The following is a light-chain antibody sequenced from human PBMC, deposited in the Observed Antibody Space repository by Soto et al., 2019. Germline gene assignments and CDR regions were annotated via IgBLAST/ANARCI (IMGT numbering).Light chain of an antibody. Sequence: DIQMTQSPSSVSASVGDRVTITCRASQGISSWLAWYQQKPGTAPKVLIYDATSLQSGVPSRFSGSGSETDFTLTISSLQPEDFATYFCQQTYTFPRTFGQGTKVDIK. CDR2: DAT. V-gene: IGKV1-12*01. CDR3: QQTYTFPRT. CDR1: QGISSW. J-gene: IGKJ1*01.